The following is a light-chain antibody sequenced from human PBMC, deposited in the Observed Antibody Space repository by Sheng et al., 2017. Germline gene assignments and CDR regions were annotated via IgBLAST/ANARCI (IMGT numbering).Light chain of an antibody. Sequence: DPVSITCQASQDISNYLNWYQQKPGKAPKLLIYDASNLETGVPSRFSGSGSGTDFTFTISSLQPEDIATYYCQQYDNLSTFGGGTKVEIK. CDR3: QQYDNLST. CDR1: QDISNY. J-gene: IGKJ4*01. CDR2: DAS. V-gene: IGKV1-33*01.